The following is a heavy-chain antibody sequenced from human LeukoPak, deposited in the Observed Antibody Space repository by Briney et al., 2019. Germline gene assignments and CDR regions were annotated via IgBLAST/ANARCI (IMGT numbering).Heavy chain of an antibody. Sequence: TSQTLSLTCTVSGGSISSGGYYWSWIRQHPGKGLEWIGYIYYSGSTYYNPSLKSRVTISVDTSKNQFSLKLSSVTAADTGVYYCARTPQAYDSSGYPVVVFVYWGQGTLVTDSS. CDR2: IYYSGST. CDR3: ARTPQAYDSSGYPVVVFVY. J-gene: IGHJ4*02. D-gene: IGHD3-22*01. V-gene: IGHV4-31*03. CDR1: GGSISSGGYY.